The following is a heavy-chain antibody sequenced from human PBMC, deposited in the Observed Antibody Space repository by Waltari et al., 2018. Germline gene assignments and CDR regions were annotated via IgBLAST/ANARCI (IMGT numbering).Heavy chain of an antibody. J-gene: IGHJ4*02. Sequence: GLEWVAFIRYDGSNKYYADSVKGRFTISRDNSKNTLYLQMNSLRAEDTAVYYCAKGKGPRRGVPADPLGYWGQGTLVTVSS. D-gene: IGHD2-2*01. CDR3: AKGKGPRRGVPADPLGY. V-gene: IGHV3-30*02. CDR2: IRYDGSNK.